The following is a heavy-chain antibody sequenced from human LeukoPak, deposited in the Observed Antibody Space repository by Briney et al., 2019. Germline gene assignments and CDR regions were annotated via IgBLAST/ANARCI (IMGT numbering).Heavy chain of an antibody. Sequence: SVKVSCKASGGTFSSYAISWVRQAPGQGLEWMGGIIPIFGTANYAQKFQGRVTITADESTSTAYMELSSLRSEDTAVYYCARRRHEYYGSGSYFFDYWGQGTLVTVSS. D-gene: IGHD3-10*01. CDR2: IIPIFGTA. J-gene: IGHJ4*02. CDR3: ARRRHEYYGSGSYFFDY. V-gene: IGHV1-69*13. CDR1: GGTFSSYA.